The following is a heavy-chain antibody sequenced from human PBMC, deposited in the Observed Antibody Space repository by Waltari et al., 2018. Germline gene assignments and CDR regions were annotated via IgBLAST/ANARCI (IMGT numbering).Heavy chain of an antibody. CDR2: INHSGGT. CDR1: GGSFSVYS. V-gene: IGHV4-34*01. J-gene: IGHJ6*02. D-gene: IGHD3-10*01. Sequence: QVHLQPSGAGLLKPSEPLSLTCAAYGGSFSVYSWTCIRQHPGTGLDWFGPINHSGGTNSNPSLKGRVTISIDTSKNQVSLKLSSVTAADTAVYYCARRGKGRITMVRGVYYHGMDVWGQGTTVTVSS. CDR3: ARRGKGRITMVRGVYYHGMDV.